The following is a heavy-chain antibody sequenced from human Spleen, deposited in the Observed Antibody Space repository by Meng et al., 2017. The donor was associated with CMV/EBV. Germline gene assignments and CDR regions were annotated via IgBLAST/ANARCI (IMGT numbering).Heavy chain of an antibody. CDR1: GFTFSSYW. J-gene: IGHJ4*02. CDR2: INSDGSST. CDR3: AKGAVGATTSYYFDY. D-gene: IGHD1-26*01. Sequence: GESLKISCAASGFTFSSYWMHWVRQAPGKGLVWVSRINSDGSSTSYADSVKGRFTISRDNAKNTLYLQMNSLRAEDTAVYYCAKGAVGATTSYYFDYWGQGTLVTVSS. V-gene: IGHV3-74*01.